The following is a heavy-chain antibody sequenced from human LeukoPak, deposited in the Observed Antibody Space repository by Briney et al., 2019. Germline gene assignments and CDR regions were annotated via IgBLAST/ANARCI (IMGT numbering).Heavy chain of an antibody. V-gene: IGHV1-2*02. J-gene: IGHJ4*02. CDR2: INPNSGGT. Sequence: GASVKVSCKASEYTFTDYYTHWVRQAPGQGLEWMGWINPNSGGTHYAQKFQGGVTLTRDMSITTAYLELSSLRSDDTAVYYCARSRLYSDYDFSSGDFDYWGQGTLVTVSS. CDR1: EYTFTDYY. CDR3: ARSRLYSDYDFSSGDFDY. D-gene: IGHD5-12*01.